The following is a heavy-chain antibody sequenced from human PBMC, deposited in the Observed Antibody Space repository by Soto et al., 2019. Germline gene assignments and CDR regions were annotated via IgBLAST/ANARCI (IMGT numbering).Heavy chain of an antibody. CDR1: GGSISSSNW. CDR3: ARDYYDSSGYYRSAYFDL. D-gene: IGHD3-22*01. CDR2: IYHSGST. Sequence: QVQLQESGPGLVKPSGTLSLTCAVSGGSISSSNWWSWVRQPPGKGLEWIGEIYHSGSTNYNPSLNSRVTISVDKSKNQFSLKLSSVTAADTAVYYCARDYYDSSGYYRSAYFDLWGRGTLVTVSS. J-gene: IGHJ2*01. V-gene: IGHV4-4*02.